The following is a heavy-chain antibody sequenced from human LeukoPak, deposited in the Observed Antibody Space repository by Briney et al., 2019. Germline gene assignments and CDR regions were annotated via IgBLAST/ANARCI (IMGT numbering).Heavy chain of an antibody. D-gene: IGHD3-22*01. J-gene: IGHJ4*02. V-gene: IGHV3-30*18. CDR2: IPYDGSNK. CDR3: AKDRRGAYDSSGYYGAFDY. CDR1: GFTFSSYG. Sequence: GGSLRLSCAASGFTFSSYGMHWVRQAPGKGLEWVAVIPYDGSNKYYADSVKGRFTISRDNSKNTLYLQMNSLRAEDTAVYYCAKDRRGAYDSSGYYGAFDYWGQGTLVTVSS.